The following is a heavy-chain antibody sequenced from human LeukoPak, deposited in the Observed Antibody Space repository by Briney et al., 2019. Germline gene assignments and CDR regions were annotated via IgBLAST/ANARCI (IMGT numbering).Heavy chain of an antibody. J-gene: IGHJ4*02. CDR1: GFPFSSYA. D-gene: IGHD3-16*02. Sequence: PGGSLRLSCSASGFPFSSYAMHWVRQAPGKGLEYVSAISDSGGSTYYADSVKGRFTISRDNAKNSLYLQMNSLRAEDTAVYYCARDYDYVWGSYRPPIDYWGQGTLVTVSS. CDR3: ARDYDYVWGSYRPPIDY. CDR2: ISDSGGST. V-gene: IGHV3-64*04.